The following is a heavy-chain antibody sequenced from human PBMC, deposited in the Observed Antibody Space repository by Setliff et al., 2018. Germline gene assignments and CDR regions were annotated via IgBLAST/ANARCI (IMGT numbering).Heavy chain of an antibody. V-gene: IGHV1-69*05. CDR2: IIPMFGPA. D-gene: IGHD5-18*01. Sequence: GASVKVSCKASGGTLSNYAISWVRQAPGQGLEWMGGIIPMFGPANYAQKFHGRVTIITDESTSTAYMELSSLTSDDTAVYYCAREGVDTRSSTDYRYYMDVWGKGTTVTVSS. J-gene: IGHJ6*03. CDR3: AREGVDTRSSTDYRYYMDV. CDR1: GGTLSNYA.